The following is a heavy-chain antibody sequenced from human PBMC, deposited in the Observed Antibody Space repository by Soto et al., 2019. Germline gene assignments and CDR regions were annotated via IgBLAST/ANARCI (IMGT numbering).Heavy chain of an antibody. CDR3: ARDPYGNNWFDS. D-gene: IGHD2-8*01. Sequence: PGGSLRLSCAASGFTFSTYSMNWVRQAPGKGLEWISSISSSGSYIYYADSMKGRFTISRDNAKNSLFLQMNSLRAEDTAVYYCARDPYGNNWFDSWGQGILVTV. CDR1: GFTFSTYS. CDR2: ISSSGSYI. V-gene: IGHV3-21*01. J-gene: IGHJ5*01.